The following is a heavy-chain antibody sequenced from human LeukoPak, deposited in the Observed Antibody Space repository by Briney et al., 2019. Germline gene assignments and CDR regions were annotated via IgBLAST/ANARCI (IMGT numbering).Heavy chain of an antibody. CDR1: GFTFSSYA. D-gene: IGHD3-16*02. CDR2: ISYDGSNK. Sequence: PGGSLRLSCAASGFTFSSYAMHWVRQAPGKGLEWVAVISYDGSNKYYADSVKGRFTISRDNSKNTLYLQMNSLKTEDTAVYYCTTVDYDYAWGSYPSQRFDYWGQGTLVTVSS. V-gene: IGHV3-30-3*01. J-gene: IGHJ4*02. CDR3: TTVDYDYAWGSYPSQRFDY.